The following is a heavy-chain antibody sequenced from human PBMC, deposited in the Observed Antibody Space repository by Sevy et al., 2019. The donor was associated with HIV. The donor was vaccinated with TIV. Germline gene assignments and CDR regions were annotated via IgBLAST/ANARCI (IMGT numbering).Heavy chain of an antibody. CDR2: NYHNGST. V-gene: IGHV4-59*01. Sequence: SETLSLTCTVSGDSFSNYYWSWIRQSPGKGLEWIGYNYHNGSTNFNRSLKRRVTISVYTSKNQFSLKLNSVTAADTAVYYCARGKVLFDYWGQGTLVTVSS. J-gene: IGHJ4*02. CDR1: GDSFSNYY. D-gene: IGHD3-10*01. CDR3: ARGKVLFDY.